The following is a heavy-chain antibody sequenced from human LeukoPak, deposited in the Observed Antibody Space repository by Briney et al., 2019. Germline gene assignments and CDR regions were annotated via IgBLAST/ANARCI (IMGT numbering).Heavy chain of an antibody. CDR2: ISSSSTYI. CDR1: GFTFSNYN. J-gene: IGHJ4*02. Sequence: GGSLRLSCAASGFTFSNYNMSWVRQAPGKGLEWVSSISSSSTYIFYADSVKGRFATSRDNAKNSLYLQMSSLRAEDTAVYYCARYSGTYRDYWGQGTLVTVSS. V-gene: IGHV3-21*01. D-gene: IGHD1-26*01. CDR3: ARYSGTYRDY.